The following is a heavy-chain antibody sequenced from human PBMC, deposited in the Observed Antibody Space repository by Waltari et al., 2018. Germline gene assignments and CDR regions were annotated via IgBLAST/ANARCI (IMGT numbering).Heavy chain of an antibody. CDR1: GFTVSSNY. D-gene: IGHD3-16*01. J-gene: IGHJ6*02. V-gene: IGHV3-53*01. CDR3: ARDQRLTNLDGMDV. CDR2: NYMGGRK. Sequence: EVQLVESGGGLIQPGGSLRLSCAASGFTVSSNYMSWVRQAPGKGLEWVSGNYMGGRKDDADSGKGRFTISRDNSKNTLYLQMNSLRAEDTAVYYGARDQRLTNLDGMDVWGQGTTVTVSS.